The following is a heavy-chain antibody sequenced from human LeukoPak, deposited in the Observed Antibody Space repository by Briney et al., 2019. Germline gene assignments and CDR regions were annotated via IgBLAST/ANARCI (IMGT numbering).Heavy chain of an antibody. CDR2: ISSGGRT. J-gene: IGHJ4*02. D-gene: IGHD6-19*01. CDR3: ARHVEQRLTPFDY. Sequence: PGGSLRLSCAASGFTVSSNYMSWVRQTPGKGLEWVSTISSGGRTYYADSVKGRFTISRDNSKNTLYLQMNSLRAEDTAVYYCARHVEQRLTPFDYWGQGILVTVSS. V-gene: IGHV3-53*01. CDR1: GFTVSSNY.